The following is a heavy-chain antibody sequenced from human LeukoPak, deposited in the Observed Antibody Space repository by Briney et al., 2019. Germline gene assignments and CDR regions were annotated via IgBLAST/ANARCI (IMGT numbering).Heavy chain of an antibody. CDR2: ISAYNGNT. CDR1: GYTFTSYG. CDR3: ARDVPLAYCGGDCYHDAFDI. J-gene: IGHJ3*02. D-gene: IGHD2-21*02. Sequence: GASVKVSCKASGYTFTSYGISWVRQAPGQGLEWMGWISAYNGNTNYAQKLQGRVTMTTDTSTSTAYMELRSLRSDDTAVYYCARDVPLAYCGGDCYHDAFDIWGQGTMVTVSS. V-gene: IGHV1-18*01.